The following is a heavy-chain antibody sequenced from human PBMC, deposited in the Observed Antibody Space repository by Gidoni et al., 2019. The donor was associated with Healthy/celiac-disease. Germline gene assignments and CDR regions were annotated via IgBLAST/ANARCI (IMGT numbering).Heavy chain of an antibody. CDR1: GFTFDAYA. D-gene: IGHD2-8*01. V-gene: IGHV3-9*01. Sequence: EVQLVESGGGLVQPGRSLRLSCAASGFTFDAYAMHWVRQAPGKGLEWVSGISWNSGSIGYADSVKGRFTISRDKAKNSLYLQMNSLRAEDTALYYCAKGKYCTNGVCPIYYYYGMDVWGQGTTVTVSS. CDR2: ISWNSGSI. J-gene: IGHJ6*02. CDR3: AKGKYCTNGVCPIYYYYGMDV.